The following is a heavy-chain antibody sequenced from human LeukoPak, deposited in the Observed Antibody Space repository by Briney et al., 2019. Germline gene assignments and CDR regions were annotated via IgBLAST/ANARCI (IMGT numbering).Heavy chain of an antibody. V-gene: IGHV3-21*01. CDR1: GFTFSNYS. CDR2: ISRSSSFI. D-gene: IGHD2-2*01. CDR3: ARVSPCNSTSCYFDY. J-gene: IGHJ4*02. Sequence: KSGTSLRPSCAASGFTFSNYSMNWVRQAPGKGLEWVSSISRSSSFIYYAGSVKGRFTISRDNAKNSLYLQMNSLRVEDTAVYYCARVSPCNSTSCYFDYWGQGTLVTVSS.